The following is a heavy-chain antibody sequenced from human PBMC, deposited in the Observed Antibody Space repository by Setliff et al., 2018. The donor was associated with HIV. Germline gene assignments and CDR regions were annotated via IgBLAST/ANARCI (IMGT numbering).Heavy chain of an antibody. Sequence: PGESLKISCKGSGYSFTNFWIGWVRQRPGKGLEWMDLFYPGDFDTRYSPSFEGQVTMSAEKSISTAYLQWSSLKASDTAIYYCARHFSVAGDAFDIWGQGTMVTVSS. D-gene: IGHD6-19*01. CDR2: FYPGDFDT. CDR1: GYSFTNFW. CDR3: ARHFSVAGDAFDI. J-gene: IGHJ3*02. V-gene: IGHV5-51*01.